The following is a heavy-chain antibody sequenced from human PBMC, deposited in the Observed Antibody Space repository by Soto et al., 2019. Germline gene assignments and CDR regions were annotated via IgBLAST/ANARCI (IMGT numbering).Heavy chain of an antibody. CDR3: ARSPDRSGYYPRWYYYGMDV. CDR2: IYHSGST. J-gene: IGHJ6*02. V-gene: IGHV4-4*02. D-gene: IGHD3-22*01. CDR1: GGSISSSNW. Sequence: QVQLQESGPGLVKPSGTLSLTCAVSGGSISSSNWWSWVRQPPGKGLEWIGEIYHSGSTNYNPSLKSRVTISVDKSKNQFSLMLSSVTAADTAVYYCARSPDRSGYYPRWYYYGMDVWGQGTTVTVSS.